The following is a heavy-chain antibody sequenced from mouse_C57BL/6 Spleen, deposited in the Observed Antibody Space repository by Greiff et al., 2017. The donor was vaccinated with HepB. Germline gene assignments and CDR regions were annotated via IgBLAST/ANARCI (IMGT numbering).Heavy chain of an antibody. D-gene: IGHD2-1*01. CDR3: ARDRGNSWYFDV. Sequence: VKGRFTISRDNAKNNLYLQMSHLKSEDTAMYYCARDRGNSWYFDVWGTGTTVTVSS. J-gene: IGHJ1*03. V-gene: IGHV5-4*01.